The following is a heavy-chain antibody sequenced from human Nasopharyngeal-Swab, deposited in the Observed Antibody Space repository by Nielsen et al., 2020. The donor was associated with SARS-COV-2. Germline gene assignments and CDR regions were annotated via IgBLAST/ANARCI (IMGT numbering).Heavy chain of an antibody. V-gene: IGHV3-9*01. CDR2: INWNSGSI. CDR3: AKAAPHSSGWYGNWFDP. CDR1: GFTFDDYA. Sequence: SLKISCAASGFTFDDYAMHWVRQAPGKGLEWVSGINWNSGSIGYADSVKGRFTISRDNAKNSLYLQMNSLRAEDTALYYCAKAAPHSSGWYGNWFDPWGQGTLVTVSS. D-gene: IGHD6-19*01. J-gene: IGHJ5*02.